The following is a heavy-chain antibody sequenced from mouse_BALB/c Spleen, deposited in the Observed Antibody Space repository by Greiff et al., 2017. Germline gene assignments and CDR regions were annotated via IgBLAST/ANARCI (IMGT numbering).Heavy chain of an antibody. Sequence: VQLQESGPGLVAPSQSLSITCTVSGFSLTSYGVHWVRQPPGKGLEWLGVIWAGGSTNYNSALMSRLSISKDNSKSQVFLKMNSLQTDDTAMYYCAREEGLLRPWFAYWGQGTLVTVSA. CDR2: IWAGGST. CDR3: AREEGLLRPWFAY. CDR1: GFSLTSYG. J-gene: IGHJ3*01. V-gene: IGHV2-9*02. D-gene: IGHD1-2*01.